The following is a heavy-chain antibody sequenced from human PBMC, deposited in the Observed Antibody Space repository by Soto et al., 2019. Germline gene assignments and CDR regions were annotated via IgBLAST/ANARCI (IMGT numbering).Heavy chain of an antibody. V-gene: IGHV3-33*01. Sequence: PGGSLRLSCAASGFTFSSYGMHWVRQAPGKGLEWVAVIWYDGSNKYYADSVKGRFTISRDNSKNTLYLQMNSLRAEDTAVYYCARDPSHQLFDYWGQGTLVTVSS. CDR3: ARDPSHQLFDY. D-gene: IGHD2-2*01. J-gene: IGHJ4*02. CDR2: IWYDGSNK. CDR1: GFTFSSYG.